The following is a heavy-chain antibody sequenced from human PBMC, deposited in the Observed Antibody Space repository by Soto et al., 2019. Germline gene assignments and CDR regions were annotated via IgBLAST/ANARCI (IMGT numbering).Heavy chain of an antibody. D-gene: IGHD2-8*01. CDR1: GYSFAGYW. CDR2: IDPSDSQT. CDR3: ARQIYDSHNGTNFQYYFDS. J-gene: IGHJ4*02. V-gene: IGHV5-10-1*01. Sequence: GESLKISCKGSGYSFAGYWITWVRQKPGKGLEWMGRIDPSDSQTYYSPSFRGHVTISATKSITTVFLQWSSLRASDTAMYYCARQIYDSHNGTNFQYYFDSWGQGNPVTVSS.